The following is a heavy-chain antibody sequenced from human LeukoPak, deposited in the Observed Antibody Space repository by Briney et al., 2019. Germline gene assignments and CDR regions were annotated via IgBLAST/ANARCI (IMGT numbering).Heavy chain of an antibody. V-gene: IGHV4-4*09. Sequence: SETLSLTCTVSGGSISSYYWSWIRQPPGKGLEWIGYIYTSGSTNYNPSLKSRVTISVDTSKNQFSLKLSSVTAADTAVYYCARLALRRYCSSTSCYTDYYYYYMDVWGKGTTVTVSS. CDR2: IYTSGST. CDR3: ARLALRRYCSSTSCYTDYYYYYMDV. CDR1: GGSISSYY. J-gene: IGHJ6*03. D-gene: IGHD2-2*02.